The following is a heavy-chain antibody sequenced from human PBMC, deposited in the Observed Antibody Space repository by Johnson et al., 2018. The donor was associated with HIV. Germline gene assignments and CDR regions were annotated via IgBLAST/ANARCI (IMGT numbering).Heavy chain of an antibody. CDR2: INWNGGST. V-gene: IGHV3-20*04. CDR1: GFTFDDYG. CDR3: ARDHSGSYYPDAFDI. Sequence: VQLVESGGGLVQPGRSLRLSCAASGFTFDDYGMSWVRQAPGKGLEWVSGINWNGGSTGYADSVKGRFTISRDNAKNSLYLQMNSLRAEDTAVYYCARDHSGSYYPDAFDIWGQGTMVTVSS. J-gene: IGHJ3*02. D-gene: IGHD1-26*01.